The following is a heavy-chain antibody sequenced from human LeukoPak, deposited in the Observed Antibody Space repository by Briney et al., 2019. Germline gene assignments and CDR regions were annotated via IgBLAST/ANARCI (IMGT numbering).Heavy chain of an antibody. CDR1: GYSISSGYY. V-gene: IGHV4-38-2*02. J-gene: IGHJ6*03. CDR2: IYYSGST. Sequence: SETLSLTCTVSGYSISSGYYWGWIRQPPGKGLEWIGSIYYSGSTYYNPSLKSRVTISVDTSKNQFSLKLSSVTAADTAVYCCARDYYGSGAYYYYYYMDVWGKGTTVTVSS. CDR3: ARDYYGSGAYYYYYYMDV. D-gene: IGHD3-10*01.